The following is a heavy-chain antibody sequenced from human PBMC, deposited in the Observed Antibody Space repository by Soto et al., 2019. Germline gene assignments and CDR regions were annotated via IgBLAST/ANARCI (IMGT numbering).Heavy chain of an antibody. D-gene: IGHD6-13*01. CDR2: ITGGGGST. J-gene: IGHJ4*02. CDR3: AKPPVSSWLYFDY. Sequence: GGSLRLSCAASGFTFSSYGMHWVRQAPGKGLEWVAAITGGGGSTYYADSVKGRFTISRDNSKNTLYLQMNSLRAEDTAVYYCAKPPVSSWLYFDYWGQGTLVTVSS. CDR1: GFTFSSYG. V-gene: IGHV3-23*01.